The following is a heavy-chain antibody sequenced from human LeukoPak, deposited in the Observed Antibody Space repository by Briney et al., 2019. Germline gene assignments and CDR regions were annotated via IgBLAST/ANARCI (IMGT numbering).Heavy chain of an antibody. CDR2: SGTGGGT. Sequence: GGSLRLSCSPSGLTFSNYVMSWVRQAPGKGLEWVSTSGTGGGTYYADSVKGRFTISRDNGDNSLFLQMNSLRDEDTAIYYCVRESYDSFYNWGQGTLVTVSS. J-gene: IGHJ4*02. CDR1: GLTFSNYV. D-gene: IGHD3-22*01. V-gene: IGHV3-23*01. CDR3: VRESYDSFYN.